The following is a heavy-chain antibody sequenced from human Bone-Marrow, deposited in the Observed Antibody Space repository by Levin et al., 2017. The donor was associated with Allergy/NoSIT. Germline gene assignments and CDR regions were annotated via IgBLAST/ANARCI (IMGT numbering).Heavy chain of an antibody. V-gene: IGHV4-30-4*01. CDR2: IYSSGKT. D-gene: IGHD3-10*01. J-gene: IGHJ4*02. CDR1: GVSVTSGDDY. Sequence: PSETLSLICAVSGVSVTSGDDYWAWVRQSPGKGLEWIGYIYSSGKTSYNPSLKSRVTISADTSENHFSLNLTSVTAADTAVYYCARDTYGSFGTFEQWGQGTLVTVSS. CDR3: ARDTYGSFGTFEQ.